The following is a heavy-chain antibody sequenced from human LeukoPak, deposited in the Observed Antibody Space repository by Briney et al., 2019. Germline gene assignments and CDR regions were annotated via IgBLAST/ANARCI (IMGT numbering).Heavy chain of an antibody. D-gene: IGHD6-19*01. Sequence: GGSLRLSCAASGFTFSSYAMHWVRQAPGKGLEWVAVISYDGSNKYYADSVKGRFTISRDNSKNTPYLQMNSLRAEDTAVYYCARDIAVAGRPTMNAFDIWGQGTMVTVSS. CDR3: ARDIAVAGRPTMNAFDI. V-gene: IGHV3-30-3*01. CDR2: ISYDGSNK. CDR1: GFTFSSYA. J-gene: IGHJ3*02.